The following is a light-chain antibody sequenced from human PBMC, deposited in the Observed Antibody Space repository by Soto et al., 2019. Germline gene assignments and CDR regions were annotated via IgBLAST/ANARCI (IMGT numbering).Light chain of an antibody. J-gene: IGKJ3*01. Sequence: EIVLTQSPGTLSLSPGERATLYCRASQSVASSHLAWYRQKPGQTPRLLIYAASSRATGIPDRISGSGSGTELTLSSSRLDPEDVAVYYCQQYGSAPFTFVPGTKVDIK. CDR3: QQYGSAPFT. CDR1: QSVASSH. V-gene: IGKV3-20*01. CDR2: AAS.